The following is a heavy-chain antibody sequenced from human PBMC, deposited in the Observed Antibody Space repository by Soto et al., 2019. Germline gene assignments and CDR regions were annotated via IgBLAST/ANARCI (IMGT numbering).Heavy chain of an antibody. CDR1: GGSFNSGGYY. D-gene: IGHD3-3*01. J-gene: IGHJ4*02. CDR2: IDHSGYT. Sequence: TSETLSLTCTVSGGSFNSGGYYWSWIRQHPGKGLEWLGYIDHSGYTFYNPSLQSRIILSMDTSKNQFSLKLSSATAADTAVYFCARKQAGFFYGIDYWGQGTLVTVSS. V-gene: IGHV4-31*03. CDR3: ARKQAGFFYGIDY.